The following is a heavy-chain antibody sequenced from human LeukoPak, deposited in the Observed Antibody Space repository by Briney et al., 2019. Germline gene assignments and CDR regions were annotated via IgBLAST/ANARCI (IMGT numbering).Heavy chain of an antibody. J-gene: IGHJ4*02. CDR1: GGSISSSSYY. V-gene: IGHV4-39*07. Sequence: SETLSLTCTVSGGSISSSSYYWGWIRQAPGKGLEWIGSIYYSGSTYYNPSLKSRVTISVDTSKNQFSLKLSSVTAADTAVYYCASAMVRGVLDYWGQGTLVTVSS. D-gene: IGHD3-10*01. CDR3: ASAMVRGVLDY. CDR2: IYYSGST.